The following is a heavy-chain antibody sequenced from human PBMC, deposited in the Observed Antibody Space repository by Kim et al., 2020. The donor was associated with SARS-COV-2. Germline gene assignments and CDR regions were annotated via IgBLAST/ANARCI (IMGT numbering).Heavy chain of an antibody. D-gene: IGHD1-26*01. CDR1: GFTFSSYE. Sequence: GGSLRLSCAASGFTFSSYEMNWVRQAPGKGLEWVSYISSSGSTIYYADSVKGRFTISRDNAKNSLYLQMNSLRAEDTAVYYCAREVFEGATMENWFDPWGQGTLVTVSS. CDR3: AREVFEGATMENWFDP. V-gene: IGHV3-48*03. CDR2: ISSSGSTI. J-gene: IGHJ5*02.